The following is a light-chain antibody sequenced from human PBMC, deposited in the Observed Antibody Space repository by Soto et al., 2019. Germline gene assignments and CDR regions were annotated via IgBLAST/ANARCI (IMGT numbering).Light chain of an antibody. V-gene: IGKV1-39*01. J-gene: IGKJ3*01. Sequence: DIQMTQSPSSLSASVGDRVTITCRASQSIRSYLNWYQQKPGKAPKLLIYAASSLQSGVPSRFSGSGSGTDFTLTISRLQPEDFATYYCQQSYSTPLFTFGPGTKVDIK. CDR3: QQSYSTPLFT. CDR1: QSIRSY. CDR2: AAS.